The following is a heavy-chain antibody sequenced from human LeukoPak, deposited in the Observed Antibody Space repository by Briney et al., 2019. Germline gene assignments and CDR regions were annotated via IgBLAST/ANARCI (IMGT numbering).Heavy chain of an antibody. Sequence: SETLSLTCAVYGGFFSTYYWSWIRQPPGKGLEWIGEINHSGSTNYNPSLNSLVTISVDTSKNQYSLKLSSVAAEDTAVYYCARVLGVANYYYYGMDVWGQGTTVTVSS. J-gene: IGHJ6*02. CDR3: ARVLGVANYYYYGMDV. CDR1: GGFFSTYY. D-gene: IGHD3-3*01. CDR2: INHSGST. V-gene: IGHV4-34*01.